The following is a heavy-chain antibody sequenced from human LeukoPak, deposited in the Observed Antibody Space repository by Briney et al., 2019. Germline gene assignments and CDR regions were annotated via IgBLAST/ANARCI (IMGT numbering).Heavy chain of an antibody. CDR1: GYSISSGYY. J-gene: IGHJ6*03. CDR3: ARGALRYFDWLKKDYYYMDV. CDR2: IYHSGRT. Sequence: SETLSLTCTVSGYSISSGYYWGWIRQPPGKGLEWIGSIYHSGRTFYNPSLKSRVTISVDTSKNQFSLKLTSVTAADTAVYYCARGALRYFDWLKKDYYYMDVWGKGTTVTISS. D-gene: IGHD3-9*01. V-gene: IGHV4-38-2*02.